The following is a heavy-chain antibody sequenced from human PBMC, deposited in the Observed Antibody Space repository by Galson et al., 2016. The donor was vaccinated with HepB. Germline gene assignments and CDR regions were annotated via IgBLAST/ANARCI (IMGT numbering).Heavy chain of an antibody. CDR1: GYTFTNFG. D-gene: IGHD3-10*01. J-gene: IGHJ2*01. Sequence: SVKVSCKASGYTFTNFGVNCVRQAPGQGLEWMGWISPYNGDTKYAPKFQGRVTMTTDTSTTTAYMELRNLRSDDTAVYYCARAPPSGTPPRNWYFDLWGRGTLVT. V-gene: IGHV1-18*01. CDR3: ARAPPSGTPPRNWYFDL. CDR2: ISPYNGDT.